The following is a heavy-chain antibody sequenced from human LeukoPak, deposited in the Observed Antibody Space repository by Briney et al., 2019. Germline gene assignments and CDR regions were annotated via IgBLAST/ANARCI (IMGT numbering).Heavy chain of an antibody. V-gene: IGHV3-30*04. J-gene: IGHJ4*02. CDR1: GFTFSSYA. CDR2: ISYDGSNK. D-gene: IGHD2-15*01. CDR3: ARGKVYCSGGSCSLPSGY. Sequence: GGSLRLSCAASGFTFSSYAMHWVRQAPGKGLEWVAVISYDGSNKYYADSVKGRFTISRDNSKNTLYLQMNSLRAEDTAVYYCARGKVYCSGGSCSLPSGYWGQGTLVTVSS.